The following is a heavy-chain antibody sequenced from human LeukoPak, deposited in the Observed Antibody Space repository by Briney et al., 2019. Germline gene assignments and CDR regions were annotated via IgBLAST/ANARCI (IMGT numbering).Heavy chain of an antibody. CDR2: ISDSSTLT. Sequence: GGSLRLSCAASGFTFSSFGMSWVRQAPGKGLEWVSYISDSSTLTYYADSVKGRFTISRDNAKNSLSLQLNSLRDEDTAVYFCAKVIRGGYGMDVWGQGTTVTVSS. D-gene: IGHD3-10*01. J-gene: IGHJ6*02. CDR3: AKVIRGGYGMDV. V-gene: IGHV3-48*02. CDR1: GFTFSSFG.